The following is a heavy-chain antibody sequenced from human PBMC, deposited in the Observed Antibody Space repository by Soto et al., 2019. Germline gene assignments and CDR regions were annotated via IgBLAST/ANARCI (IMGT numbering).Heavy chain of an antibody. CDR3: ARGYGELGYSSSWSVLPDYYYGMDV. Sequence: ASVKVSCKASGYTFTSYGISWVRQAPGQGLEWMGWISAYNGNTNYAQKLQGRVTMTTDTSTSTAYMELRSLRSDDTAVYYCARGYGELGYSSSWSVLPDYYYGMDVWGQGTTVTVS. V-gene: IGHV1-18*01. CDR1: GYTFTSYG. CDR2: ISAYNGNT. D-gene: IGHD6-13*01. J-gene: IGHJ6*02.